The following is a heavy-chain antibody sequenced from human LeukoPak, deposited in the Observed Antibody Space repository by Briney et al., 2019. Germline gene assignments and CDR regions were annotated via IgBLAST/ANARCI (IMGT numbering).Heavy chain of an antibody. CDR3: ASLYDSSGYDQNDY. V-gene: IGHV1-2*02. CDR1: GYTFTGHY. Sequence: GASVKVSCKASGYTFTGHYMHWVRQAPGQGLEWMGWINPNSGGTNYAQKFQGRVTMTRDTSISTAYMELSRLRSDDTAVYYCASLYDSSGYDQNDYWGQGTLVTVSS. D-gene: IGHD3-22*01. J-gene: IGHJ4*02. CDR2: INPNSGGT.